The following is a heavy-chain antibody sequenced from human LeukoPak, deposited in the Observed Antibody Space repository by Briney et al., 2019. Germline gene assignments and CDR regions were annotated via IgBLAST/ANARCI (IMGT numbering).Heavy chain of an antibody. CDR3: ARVGSGWSIEY. V-gene: IGHV1-18*01. J-gene: IGHJ4*02. Sequence: GASVKVSCKASGYTFSNYVISWVRQAPGQGLEWMGWISAYNGNTNYAQKVQGRVTTTTDTSTSTVHMELRSLISDDTAMYYCARVGSGWSIEYWGQGTLVTVSS. D-gene: IGHD6-19*01. CDR1: GYTFSNYV. CDR2: ISAYNGNT.